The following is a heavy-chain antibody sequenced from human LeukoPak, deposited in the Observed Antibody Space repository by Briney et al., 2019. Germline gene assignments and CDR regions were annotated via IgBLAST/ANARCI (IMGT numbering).Heavy chain of an antibody. V-gene: IGHV3-53*01. CDR3: ARSGIAAAGTRVWFDP. CDR1: GFTVSSNY. D-gene: IGHD6-13*01. Sequence: GGSLRLSCAASGFTVSSNYMSWVRQAPGKGLEWVSVIYSGGSTYYADSVKGRFTISRDNSKNTLYLQMNSLRAEDTAVYYCARSGIAAAGTRVWFDPWGQGTLVTVSS. J-gene: IGHJ5*02. CDR2: IYSGGST.